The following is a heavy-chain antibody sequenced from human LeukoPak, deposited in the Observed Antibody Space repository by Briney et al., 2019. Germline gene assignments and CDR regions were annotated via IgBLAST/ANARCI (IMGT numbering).Heavy chain of an antibody. J-gene: IGHJ6*02. CDR1: GGSIRSYY. CDR2: IYYSGST. Sequence: SETLSLTCTVSGGSIRSYYWSWIRQPPGKGLEWIGYIYYSGSTNYNPSLKSRVTISVDTSKNQFSLKLSSVTAADTAVYYCARGDYPGGYYYYGMDVWGQGTTVTVSS. CDR3: ARGDYPGGYYYYGMDV. V-gene: IGHV4-59*01. D-gene: IGHD4-17*01.